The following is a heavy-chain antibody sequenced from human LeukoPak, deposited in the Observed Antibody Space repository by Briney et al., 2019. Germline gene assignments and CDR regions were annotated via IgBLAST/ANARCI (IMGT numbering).Heavy chain of an antibody. CDR1: GFNFSDYY. D-gene: IGHD2-2*01. CDR2: ISSSGSTI. V-gene: IGHV3-11*01. Sequence: GGSLRLSCVASGFNFSDYYMSWIRQAPGKGLEWVSYISSSGSTIYYADSVKGRFTISRDNAKDSLYLQMNSLRAEDTAVYYCARNFRSCSSTSGYAGVVWVAPCGERELVTVSS. CDR3: ARNFRSCSSTSGYAGVVWVAP. J-gene: IGHJ5*02.